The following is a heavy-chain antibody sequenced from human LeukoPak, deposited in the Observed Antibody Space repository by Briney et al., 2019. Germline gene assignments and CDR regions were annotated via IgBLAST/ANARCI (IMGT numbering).Heavy chain of an antibody. Sequence: ASVKVSCKASGGTFSSYAISWVRQAPGQGLEWMGGIIPIFGTANYAQKFQGRVAITADESTSTAYMELSSLRSEDTAVYYCARDLGATLDYWGQGTLVTVSS. CDR2: IIPIFGTA. CDR3: ARDLGATLDY. J-gene: IGHJ4*02. V-gene: IGHV1-69*01. CDR1: GGTFSSYA. D-gene: IGHD1-26*01.